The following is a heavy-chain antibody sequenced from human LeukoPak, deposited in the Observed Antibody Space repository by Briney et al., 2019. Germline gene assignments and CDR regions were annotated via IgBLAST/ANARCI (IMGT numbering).Heavy chain of an antibody. CDR3: ARDYGSGSYYSSWFDP. Sequence: PGGSLRLSCAASGFTFSSYSMNWVRQAPGKGLEWVSSISSSSSYIYYADSVKGRFTISRDNAKNSLYLQMNSLRAEDTAVYYCARDYGSGSYYSSWFDPWGQGTLVTVSS. V-gene: IGHV3-21*01. CDR2: ISSSSSYI. CDR1: GFTFSSYS. J-gene: IGHJ5*02. D-gene: IGHD3-10*01.